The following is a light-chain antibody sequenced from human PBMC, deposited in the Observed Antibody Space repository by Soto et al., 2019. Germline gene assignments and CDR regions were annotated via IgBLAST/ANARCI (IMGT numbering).Light chain of an antibody. CDR2: AAS. J-gene: IGKJ1*01. CDR3: QQYGSSPTWT. Sequence: EIVLTQSPGTLSLSPGERATLSCRASQSVSSSYLAWYQQKPGQAPRLPIYAASSRATGIPDRFSGSGSGTAFTLTISRLEPEDFAVYYCQQYGSSPTWTFGQGTKV. CDR1: QSVSSSY. V-gene: IGKV3-20*01.